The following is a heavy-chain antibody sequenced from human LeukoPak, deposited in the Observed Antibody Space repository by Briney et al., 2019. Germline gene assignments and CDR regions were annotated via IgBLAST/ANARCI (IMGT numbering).Heavy chain of an antibody. V-gene: IGHV3-49*04. J-gene: IGHJ4*02. Sequence: GGSLRLSCKASGFTFGDYAMSWVRQAPGKGLEWVGFIRSKAYGGTTQYAASVKGRFSISRDDSKSIAYLQMSSLKTEDTAVYYCTRVRSGNDFDYWGQGTLVTVSS. CDR2: IRSKAYGGTT. D-gene: IGHD3-10*01. CDR1: GFTFGDYA. CDR3: TRVRSGNDFDY.